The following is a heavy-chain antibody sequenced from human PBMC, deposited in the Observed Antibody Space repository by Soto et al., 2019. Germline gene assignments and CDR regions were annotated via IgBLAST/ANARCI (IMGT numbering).Heavy chain of an antibody. CDR3: AGAGEDYYYYYGMDV. Sequence: QVQLVQSGAEVKKPGSSVKVSCNASGGTFSSYAISWVRQAPGQGLEWMGGIIPIFGTANYAQKFQGRVTITADESTSTAYMELSSLRSADTAVYYCAGAGEDYYYYYGMDVLGQGTTVTVSS. CDR1: GGTFSSYA. V-gene: IGHV1-69*01. CDR2: IIPIFGTA. J-gene: IGHJ6*02.